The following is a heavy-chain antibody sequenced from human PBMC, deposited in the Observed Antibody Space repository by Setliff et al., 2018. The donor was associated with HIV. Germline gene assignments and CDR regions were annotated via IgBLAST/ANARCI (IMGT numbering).Heavy chain of an antibody. CDR2: IKDDGSAK. V-gene: IGHV3-7*01. CDR1: GFTFSNYW. Sequence: GGSLRLSCAASGFTFSNYWMNWVRQAPGKGLEWVANIKDDGSAKYYVDSVKGRFTISRDNAKNSLSLQMDSLSPEDTGVYYCTRGRKELLFSRRDTGFDYWGQGTLVTVSS. D-gene: IGHD1-7*01. J-gene: IGHJ4*02. CDR3: TRGRKELLFSRRDTGFDY.